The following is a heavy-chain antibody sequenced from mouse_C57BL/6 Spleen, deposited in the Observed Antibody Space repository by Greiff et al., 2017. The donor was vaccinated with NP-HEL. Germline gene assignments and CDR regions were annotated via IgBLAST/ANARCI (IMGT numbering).Heavy chain of an antibody. CDR1: GFTFSDYG. CDR2: ISSGSSTI. J-gene: IGHJ2*01. V-gene: IGHV5-17*01. Sequence: EVKVVESGGGLVKPGGSLKLSCAASGFTFSDYGMHWVRQAPEKGLEWVAYISSGSSTIYYADTVKGRFTISRDNAKNTLFLQMTSLRSEDTAMYYCASNLYFDYWGQGTTLTVSS. CDR3: ASNLYFDY.